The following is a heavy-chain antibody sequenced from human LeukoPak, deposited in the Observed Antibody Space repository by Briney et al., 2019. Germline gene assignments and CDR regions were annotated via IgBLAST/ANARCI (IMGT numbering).Heavy chain of an antibody. CDR2: ISSSSSNE. Sequence: GGSLRLSCAASGFTFSDYGMNWVRQAPGKGLEWFSYISSSSSNEYYADSVKGRFTISRDNAKNSLYLQMNSLRAEDTAVYYCARSTWGYWGQGTLVTVSS. J-gene: IGHJ4*02. CDR3: ARSTWGY. CDR1: GFTFSDYG. D-gene: IGHD7-27*01. V-gene: IGHV3-48*01.